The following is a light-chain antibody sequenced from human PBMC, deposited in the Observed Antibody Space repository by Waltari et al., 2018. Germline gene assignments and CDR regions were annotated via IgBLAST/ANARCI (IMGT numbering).Light chain of an antibody. CDR2: LGS. V-gene: IGKV2-28*01. CDR1: QSLLHSNGYNY. J-gene: IGKJ5*01. Sequence: DIVMTQSPLSLPVTPGEPASISCRSSQSLLHSNGYNYLDWYLQKPGQSPQLLIYLGSNRASGVPDRFSGSGSGTDFSLSISSLEPEDFGVYYCQQRSNWPIVFGQGTRLEIK. CDR3: QQRSNWPIV.